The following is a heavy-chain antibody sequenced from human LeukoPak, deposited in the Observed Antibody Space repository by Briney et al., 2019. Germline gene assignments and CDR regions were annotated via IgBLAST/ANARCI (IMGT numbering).Heavy chain of an antibody. CDR2: IYYSGST. V-gene: IGHV4-34*01. CDR3: ARAHSIASYYYGVDV. J-gene: IGHJ6*02. CDR1: GGSFSGNY. Sequence: PSETLSLTCAVYGGSFSGNYWSWIRQPPGKGLEWIGNIYYSGSTYYSPSLTSRVTVSVDTSENQFSLKPSSVTAADTAVYYCARAHSIASYYYGVDVWGQGTTVTVSS. D-gene: IGHD2/OR15-2a*01.